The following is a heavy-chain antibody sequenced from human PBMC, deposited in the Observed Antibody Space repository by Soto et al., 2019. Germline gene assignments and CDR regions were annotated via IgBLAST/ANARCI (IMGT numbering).Heavy chain of an antibody. CDR2: IYYSGST. J-gene: IGHJ6*03. CDR3: AHGHDYYYMDV. Sequence: SETLSLTCTVSGGSISSYYWSWIRQPPGKGLEWIGYIYYSGSTNYNPSLKSRVTISVDTSKNQFSLKLSSVTAADTAVYYCAHGHDYYYMDVWGKGTTVTVSS. CDR1: GGSISSYY. V-gene: IGHV4-59*08.